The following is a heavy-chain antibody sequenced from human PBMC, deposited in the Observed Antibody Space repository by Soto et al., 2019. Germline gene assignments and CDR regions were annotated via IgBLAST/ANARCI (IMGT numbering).Heavy chain of an antibody. Sequence: PSETLSLTCAVSGGSISSGGYSWSWIRQPPGKGLEWIGYIYHSGSTYYNPSLKSRVTISVDRSKNQFSLKLSSVTAADTAVYYCARRYGSGFDYWGQGTLVTVSS. D-gene: IGHD6-19*01. J-gene: IGHJ4*02. CDR1: GGSISSGGYS. V-gene: IGHV4-30-2*01. CDR2: IYHSGST. CDR3: ARRYGSGFDY.